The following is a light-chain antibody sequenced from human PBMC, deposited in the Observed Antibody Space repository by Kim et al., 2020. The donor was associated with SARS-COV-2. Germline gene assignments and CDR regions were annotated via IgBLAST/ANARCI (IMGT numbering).Light chain of an antibody. CDR3: QAWHNNIYV. CDR2: QDR. CDR1: KLGDKF. V-gene: IGLV3-1*01. Sequence: SVSPGQTANITCSGDKLGDKFASWYQQKPGQSPVLVIYQDRKRPSGIPERFSGSNSGNTATLTISGTQAMDEADYYCQAWHNNIYVFGTGTKVTVL. J-gene: IGLJ1*01.